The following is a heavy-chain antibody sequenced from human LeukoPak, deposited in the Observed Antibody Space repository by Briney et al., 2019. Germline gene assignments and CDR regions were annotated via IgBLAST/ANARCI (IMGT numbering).Heavy chain of an antibody. Sequence: GASVKVSCKASGGTFSSYAISWVRQAPGQGLEWMGGIIPIFGTANYAQKFQGRVTITADESTSTAYMELSSLRSEDTAVYYCARGEEGIAAAGIRRSPPTNEYYYYMDVWGKGTTVTISS. CDR2: IIPIFGTA. D-gene: IGHD6-13*01. CDR3: ARGEEGIAAAGIRRSPPTNEYYYYMDV. CDR1: GGTFSSYA. J-gene: IGHJ6*03. V-gene: IGHV1-69*13.